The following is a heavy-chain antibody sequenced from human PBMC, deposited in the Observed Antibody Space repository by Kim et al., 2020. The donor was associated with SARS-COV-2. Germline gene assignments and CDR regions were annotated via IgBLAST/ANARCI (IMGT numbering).Heavy chain of an antibody. V-gene: IGHV3-21*01. CDR1: GFTFSSYS. D-gene: IGHD5-12*01. J-gene: IGHJ3*02. CDR2: ISSSSSYI. Sequence: GGSLRLSCAASGFTFSSYSMNWVRQAPGKGLEWVSSISSSSSYIYYADSVKGRFTISRDNAKNSLYLQMNSLRAEDTAVYYCARGRWGVDGYNGYAFDIWGQGTMVTVSS. CDR3: ARGRWGVDGYNGYAFDI.